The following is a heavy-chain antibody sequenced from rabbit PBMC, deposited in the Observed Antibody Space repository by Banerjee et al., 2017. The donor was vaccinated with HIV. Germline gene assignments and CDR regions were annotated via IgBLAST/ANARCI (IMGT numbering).Heavy chain of an antibody. CDR2: IVTGSSGST. Sequence: QEQLVESGGGLVQPEGSLTLTCKASGLDFSSSLYMCWVRQAPGKGLEWIGCIVTGSSGSTYYASWAKGRFTISKTSSTTVTLQLNSLTAADTATYFCARAYAGGGGYYYYDMDLWGPGTLVTVS. CDR3: ARAYAGGGGYYYYDMDL. V-gene: IGHV1S45*01. J-gene: IGHJ6*01. CDR1: GLDFSSSLY. D-gene: IGHD1-1*01.